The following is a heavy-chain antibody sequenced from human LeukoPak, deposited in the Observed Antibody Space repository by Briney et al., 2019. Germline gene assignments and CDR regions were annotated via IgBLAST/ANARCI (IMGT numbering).Heavy chain of an antibody. J-gene: IGHJ4*02. Sequence: ASVKVSCKASGYTFTSYAMHWVRQAPGQRLEWMGWINAGNGNTKYSQKFQGRVTITRGTSASTAYMELSSLRSEDTAVYYCARGPQLRYFDWLLGEFDYWGQGTLVTVSS. CDR1: GYTFTSYA. V-gene: IGHV1-3*01. CDR2: INAGNGNT. CDR3: ARGPQLRYFDWLLGEFDY. D-gene: IGHD3-9*01.